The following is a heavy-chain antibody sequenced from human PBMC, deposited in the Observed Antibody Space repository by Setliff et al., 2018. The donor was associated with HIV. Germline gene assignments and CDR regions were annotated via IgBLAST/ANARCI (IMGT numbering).Heavy chain of an antibody. J-gene: IGHJ2*01. CDR3: ARDYYDSSGPGWYFDL. D-gene: IGHD3-22*01. CDR1: GYTFTGYY. V-gene: IGHV1-2*04. Sequence: ASVKVSCKASGYTFTGYYMHWVRQAPGQGLEWMGWINPNSGGTNYAQKFQGWVTMTRGTSISTAYMELSRLRSDDTAVYYCARDYYDSSGPGWYFDLWGRGTLVTVSS. CDR2: INPNSGGT.